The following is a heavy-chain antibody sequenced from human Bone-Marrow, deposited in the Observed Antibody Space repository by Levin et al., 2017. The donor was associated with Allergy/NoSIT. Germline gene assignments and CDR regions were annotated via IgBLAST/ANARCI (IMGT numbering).Heavy chain of an antibody. V-gene: IGHV4-59*01. J-gene: IGHJ2*01. CDR2: IYYSGGT. Sequence: SETLSLTCSVSGASLSSYYWSWIRQPPGKGLEWIGYIYYSGGTSDNPSLKSRVTMSRDTSKKQLSLKLSSVTAADTAVYSCARVGGDWVVISATPNWYFDVWGRGTLVTVSS. D-gene: IGHD2-15*01. CDR3: ARVGGDWVVISATPNWYFDV. CDR1: GASLSSYY.